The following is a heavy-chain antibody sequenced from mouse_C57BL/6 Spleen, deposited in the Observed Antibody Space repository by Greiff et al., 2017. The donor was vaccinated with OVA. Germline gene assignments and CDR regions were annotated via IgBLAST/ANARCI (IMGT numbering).Heavy chain of an antibody. J-gene: IGHJ3*01. V-gene: IGHV5-4*01. CDR3: ARDLGFTFAY. D-gene: IGHD3-1*01. Sequence: EVHLVESGGGLVKPGGSLKLSCAASGFTFSSYAMSWVRQTPEKRLEWVATISDGGSYTYYPDNVKGRFTISRDNAKNNLYLQMSHLKSEDTAMYYCARDLGFTFAYWGQGTLVTVSA. CDR1: GFTFSSYA. CDR2: ISDGGSYT.